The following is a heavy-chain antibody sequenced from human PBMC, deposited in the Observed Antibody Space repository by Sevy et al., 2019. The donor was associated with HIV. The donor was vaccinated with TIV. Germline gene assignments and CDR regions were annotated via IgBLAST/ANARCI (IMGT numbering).Heavy chain of an antibody. CDR2: FSFGCGRI. V-gene: IGHV3-23*01. J-gene: IGHJ4*02. CDR1: GFTFAKYS. Sequence: PGRSLRLSCAASGFTFAKYSMSWVRQAPGKGLEWVSTFSFGCGRINYADSVKGRFTISRDDSKNTLFLQLNSLRAEDTATYFCESEGCTQPHDYWGQGTLVTVSS. D-gene: IGHD2-8*01. CDR3: ESEGCTQPHDY.